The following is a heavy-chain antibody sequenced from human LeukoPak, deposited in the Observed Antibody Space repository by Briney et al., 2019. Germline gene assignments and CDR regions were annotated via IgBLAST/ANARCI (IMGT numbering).Heavy chain of an antibody. D-gene: IGHD3-22*01. CDR1: GVSLSSGDYY. J-gene: IGHJ4*02. V-gene: IGHV4-30-4*01. CDR2: IYHTGNT. CDR3: ARTRYYYESSGYFSYYFDS. Sequence: SETLSLTCTVSGVSLSSGDYYWSWVRQSPGKVLEWIGYIYHTGNTYYNPSLKNRVTKAVDTSKNQFSLKLTSVTAADTAVYYCARTRYYYESSGYFSYYFDSWGQGTLVIVSS.